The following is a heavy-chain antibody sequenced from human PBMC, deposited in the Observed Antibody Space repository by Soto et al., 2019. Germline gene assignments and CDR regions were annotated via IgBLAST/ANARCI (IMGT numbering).Heavy chain of an antibody. V-gene: IGHV4-59*01. J-gene: IGHJ3*02. CDR3: ASNLSSGVGGAFDI. D-gene: IGHD1-20*01. CDR2: IYYSGST. Sequence: SETLSLTCTVSGGSISSYYWSWIRQPPGKGLEWIGYIYYSGSTNHNPSLKSRVTISVDTSKNQFSLKLSSVTAADTAVYYCASNLSSGVGGAFDIWGQGTMVTVSS. CDR1: GGSISSYY.